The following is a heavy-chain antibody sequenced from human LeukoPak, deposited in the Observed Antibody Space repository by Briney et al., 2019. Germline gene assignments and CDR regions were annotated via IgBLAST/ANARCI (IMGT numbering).Heavy chain of an antibody. CDR1: GGSISSGGSY. V-gene: IGHV4-31*03. CDR3: AREYYDSSGFHNWFDP. D-gene: IGHD3-22*01. Sequence: SETLSLTCTVSGGSISSGGSYWSWIRQPPGKGLEWIGYIYYSGSTYYNPSLKSRVTISVDTSKNQFSLKLSPVTAADTAVYYCAREYYDSSGFHNWFDPWGQGTLVTVSS. J-gene: IGHJ5*02. CDR2: IYYSGST.